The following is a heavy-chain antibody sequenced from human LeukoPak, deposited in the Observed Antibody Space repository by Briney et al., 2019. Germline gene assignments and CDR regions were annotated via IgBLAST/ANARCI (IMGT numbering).Heavy chain of an antibody. D-gene: IGHD2-2*01. V-gene: IGHV1-18*04. J-gene: IGHJ4*02. CDR1: GYTFSSYG. CDR3: ARISEYQLVWYSDY. CDR2: ISAYNGDT. Sequence: VASLKVSCKASGYTFSSYGISWVRQAPGQGLEWMGWISAYNGDTNYAQKLQGRVTMTTDTSTSTAYMELRSLRSDDTAMYYCARISEYQLVWYSDYWGQGTLVTVSS.